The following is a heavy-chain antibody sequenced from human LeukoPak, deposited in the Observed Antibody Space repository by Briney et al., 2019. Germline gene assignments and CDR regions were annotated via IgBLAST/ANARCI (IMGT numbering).Heavy chain of an antibody. CDR1: GGSISSSNW. D-gene: IGHD1-26*01. J-gene: IGHJ4*02. V-gene: IGHV4-4*02. CDR3: ARVSSGATTVDY. CDR2: IYHSGST. Sequence: SSETLSLTCAVSGGSISSSNWWSWVRQPPGKGLEWIGEIYHSGSTNYNPSLKSRVTISVDKSKNQFSLKLSSVTAADTAVYYCARVSSGATTVDYWGQGTLVTVSS.